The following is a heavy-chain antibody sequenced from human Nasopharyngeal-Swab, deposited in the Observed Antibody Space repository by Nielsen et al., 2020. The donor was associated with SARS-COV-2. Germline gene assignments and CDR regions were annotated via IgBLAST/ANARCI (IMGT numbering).Heavy chain of an antibody. J-gene: IGHJ6*02. V-gene: IGHV4-39*01. CDR2: VYYGGNT. D-gene: IGHD6-6*01. Sequence: RQAPGKGLEWIGSVYYGGNTYYNPSLKSRVTISVDTSKNQFSLKPASVTAADTAVYYCAGLAAHGYFYYYYGMDVWGQGTTVTVSS. CDR3: AGLAAHGYFYYYYGMDV.